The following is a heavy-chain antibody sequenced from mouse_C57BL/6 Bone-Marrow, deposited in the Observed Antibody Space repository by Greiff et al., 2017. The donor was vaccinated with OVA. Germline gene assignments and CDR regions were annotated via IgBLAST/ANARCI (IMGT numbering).Heavy chain of an antibody. J-gene: IGHJ3*01. CDR2: IDPANGNT. CDR3: ARYYDFFAY. CDR1: GFTFKNTY. V-gene: IGHV14-3*01. Sequence: VQLQQSVAELVRPGASVKLSCTASGFTFKNTYMHWVKQRPEQGLEWIGRIDPANGNTKYAPKFQGKATITADTSSNTAYLQLSSLTSEDTAIYYCARYYDFFAYWGQGTLVTVSA. D-gene: IGHD2-4*01.